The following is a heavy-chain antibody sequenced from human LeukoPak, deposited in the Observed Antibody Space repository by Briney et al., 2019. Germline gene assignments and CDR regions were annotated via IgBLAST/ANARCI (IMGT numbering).Heavy chain of an antibody. J-gene: IGHJ4*02. CDR2: IYYSGST. V-gene: IGHV4-59*01. Sequence: PSQTLSLTCTVSGGSLSSYYWGCIWQPPGKGLEWIGYIYYSGSTNYNPSLKSRVTISVDTSKNQFSLKLSPVTAADTAVYYCARVVYGRHFDYWGQGTLVTVSS. CDR1: GGSLSSYY. CDR3: ARVVYGRHFDY. D-gene: IGHD2-8*01.